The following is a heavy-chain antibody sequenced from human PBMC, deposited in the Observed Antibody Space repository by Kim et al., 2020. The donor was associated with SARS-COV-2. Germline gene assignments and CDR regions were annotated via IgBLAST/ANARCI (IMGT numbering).Heavy chain of an antibody. CDR3: TTAILSPVDDEGMDV. CDR2: IKSKTDGGTT. D-gene: IGHD2-21*01. Sequence: GGSLRLSCAASGFTFSNAWMSWVRQAPGKGLEWVGRIKSKTDGGTTDYAAPVKGRFTISRDDSKNTLYLQMNSLKTEDTAVYYCTTAILSPVDDEGMDVWGQGTTVTVSS. J-gene: IGHJ6*02. V-gene: IGHV3-15*01. CDR1: GFTFSNAW.